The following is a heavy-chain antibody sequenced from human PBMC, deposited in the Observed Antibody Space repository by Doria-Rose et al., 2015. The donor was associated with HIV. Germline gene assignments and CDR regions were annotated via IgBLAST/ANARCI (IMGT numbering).Heavy chain of an antibody. CDR2: IFSDDER. CDR3: ARIKSSRWYHKYYFDF. CDR1: GVSLSSPGMG. J-gene: IGHJ4*02. V-gene: IGHV2-26*01. D-gene: IGHD6-13*01. Sequence: PTETLTLTCTVSGVSLSSPGMGVSRIRQPPGKALEWLANIFSDDERSYKTSLKSRLTISRGTSKSQVVLTMTDMDPVDTATYYCARIKSSRWYHKYYFDFWGQGTLVIVSA.